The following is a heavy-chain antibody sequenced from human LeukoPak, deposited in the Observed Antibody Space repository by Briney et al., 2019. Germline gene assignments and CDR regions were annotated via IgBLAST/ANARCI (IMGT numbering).Heavy chain of an antibody. CDR3: AREGSAPAAMHS. CDR2: INPNSGGT. CDR1: GYTFTGYY. D-gene: IGHD2-2*01. Sequence: ASVKVSCKASGYTFTGYYIHWVRQAPGQGLEWMGRINPNSGGTNYAQKFQGRVTVTGDTSISTAYMELSRLRSDDTAVYYCAREGSAPAAMHSWGQGTLVTVSS. V-gene: IGHV1-2*06. J-gene: IGHJ5*02.